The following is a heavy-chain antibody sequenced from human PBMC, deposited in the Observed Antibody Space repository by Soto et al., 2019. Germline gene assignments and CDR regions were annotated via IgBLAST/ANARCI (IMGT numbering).Heavy chain of an antibody. J-gene: IGHJ4*02. CDR1: GVSIGSFY. CDR2: IQNSGST. Sequence: SETLSLTCTVSGVSIGSFYWSWIRQPPGKRLEWIGNIQNSGSTNYSPSLKSRVTISVDTSNNQFSLKLSSMTAADTAVYYCARVRSEGGGYRHFDYWGQGALVTVS. V-gene: IGHV4-59*01. D-gene: IGHD1-26*01. CDR3: ARVRSEGGGYRHFDY.